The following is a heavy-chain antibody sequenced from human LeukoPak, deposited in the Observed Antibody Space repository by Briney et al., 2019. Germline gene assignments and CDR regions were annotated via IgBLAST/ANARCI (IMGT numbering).Heavy chain of an antibody. J-gene: IGHJ4*02. V-gene: IGHV3-7*01. CDR1: GFTFGSYW. CDR3: ARDQARMVRGVIYGYFDY. D-gene: IGHD3-10*01. CDR2: IKQDGSEK. Sequence: GVSLRLSCAASGFTFGSYWMSWVRQARGKGLEWVANIKQDGSEKYYVDSVKGRFTISRDNAKNSLYLQMNSLRAEDTAVYYCARDQARMVRGVIYGYFDYWGQGTLVTVSS.